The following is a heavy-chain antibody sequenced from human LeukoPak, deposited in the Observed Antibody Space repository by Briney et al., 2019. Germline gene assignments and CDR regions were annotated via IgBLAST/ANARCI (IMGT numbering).Heavy chain of an antibody. D-gene: IGHD5-18*01. CDR3: ARDQGGYGYYYMDV. V-gene: IGHV3-30*03. Sequence: GGSLRLSCAVSGFTFSTYAMHWVRQAPCQGLEWMAFISYDGRDKYYADSVKGRFTISRDNSKNTLYLQMNSLRVEDTAVYYCARDQGGYGYYYMDVWGKGTTVTVSS. CDR1: GFTFSTYA. J-gene: IGHJ6*03. CDR2: ISYDGRDK.